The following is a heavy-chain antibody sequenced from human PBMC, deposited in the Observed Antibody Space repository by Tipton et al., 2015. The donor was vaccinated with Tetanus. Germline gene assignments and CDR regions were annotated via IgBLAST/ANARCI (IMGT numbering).Heavy chain of an antibody. J-gene: IGHJ5*02. D-gene: IGHD6-13*01. CDR2: VSSSGNS. Sequence: TLSLTCTVSGGSVSSYYWTWFRQPPGKRLEWIGFVSSSGNSNYSPSLTGRVSMSLDTSKQQFSLTLSSVTAADTAVYYCARGTWLYTSTYHRHWLDPWGQGTLVTVSS. V-gene: IGHV4-4*07. CDR1: GGSVSSYY. CDR3: ARGTWLYTSTYHRHWLDP.